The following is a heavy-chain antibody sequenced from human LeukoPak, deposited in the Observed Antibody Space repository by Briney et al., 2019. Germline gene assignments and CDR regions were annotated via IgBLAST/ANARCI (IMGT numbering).Heavy chain of an antibody. CDR1: GVSISSSEW. CDR3: AREGGPYRPLDY. V-gene: IGHV4-4*02. CDR2: VNLQGST. J-gene: IGHJ4*02. Sequence: SETLSLTCAVSGVSISSSEWWIWVRQPPGKGLEWIGEVNLQGSTNYNPSLMGRVAISVDTSENHISLQLTSVTAADTAVYYCAREGGPYRPLDYSGQGTLVTVSS.